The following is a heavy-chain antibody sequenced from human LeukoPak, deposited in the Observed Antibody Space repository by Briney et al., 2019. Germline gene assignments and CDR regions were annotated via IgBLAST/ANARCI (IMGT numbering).Heavy chain of an antibody. J-gene: IGHJ4*02. V-gene: IGHV3-23*01. D-gene: IGHD3-10*01. CDR2: ISGRGDRT. CDR3: AKVPWAGEFRM. CDR1: GFTFNIND. Sequence: GGSLRLSCAASGFTFNINDINWVRQAPGKGREWVSGISGRGDRTYYADSVKGRFTISRDSKNTLSLQMNSLRVEDTAVYYCAKVPWAGEFRMWGQGTLVIVSS.